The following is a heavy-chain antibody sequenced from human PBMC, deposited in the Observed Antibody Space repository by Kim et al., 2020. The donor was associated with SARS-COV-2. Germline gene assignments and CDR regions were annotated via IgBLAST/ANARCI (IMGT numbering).Heavy chain of an antibody. V-gene: IGHV3-9*01. CDR3: AKDLLRRFYGSGSSYGMDV. J-gene: IGHJ6*02. CDR1: GFTFDDYA. D-gene: IGHD3-10*01. Sequence: GGSLRLSCAGSGFTFDDYAIHWVRQAPGKGLEWVSGISWNSGSLGYGDSVKGRFTISRDNAKNSLYLQMNSLRDEDTALYYCAKDLLRRFYGSGSSYGMDVWGQGTTVTVSS. CDR2: ISWNSGSL.